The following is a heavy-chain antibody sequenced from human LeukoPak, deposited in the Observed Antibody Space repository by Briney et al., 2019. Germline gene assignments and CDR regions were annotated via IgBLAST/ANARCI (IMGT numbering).Heavy chain of an antibody. D-gene: IGHD4-11*01. CDR3: SRSNRQFDY. V-gene: IGHV1-18*01. J-gene: IGHJ4*02. Sequence: ASLKLSCKASGYSFTSCGNSWGRQPPAQGLKRMGWSSAYNSHTTYAQNPHDRVTMITDTSTNTAYTELLSLRSDDTAAYYCSRSNRQFDYWGQGTLVTVSS. CDR2: SSAYNSHT. CDR1: GYSFTSCG.